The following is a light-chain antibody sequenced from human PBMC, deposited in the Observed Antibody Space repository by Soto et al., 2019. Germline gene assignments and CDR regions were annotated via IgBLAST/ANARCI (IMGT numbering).Light chain of an antibody. CDR3: QQFNSYPLT. CDR2: DAS. CDR1: QGISSA. V-gene: IGKV1-13*02. Sequence: AIQLTQSPSSLSASVGDRVTITCRASQGISSALAWYQQKTGTAPKLLIYDASSLESVVPARFSGSGSGTECYLTISSLQTEDFANYYCQQFNSYPLTFGGGTKVEIK. J-gene: IGKJ4*01.